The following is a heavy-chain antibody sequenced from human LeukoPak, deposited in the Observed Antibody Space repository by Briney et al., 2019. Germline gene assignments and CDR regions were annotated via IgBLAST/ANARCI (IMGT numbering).Heavy chain of an antibody. Sequence: ASVKVSCKASGYTFTRYDINWVRQATGQGLEWMGWMNPNSGNTGYAQKFQGRVIMTRNTSISTAYMELSSLRSEDTAVYYCARGGHNSGWIFDYWGQGTLVTVSS. CDR1: GYTFTRYD. D-gene: IGHD6-19*01. CDR3: ARGGHNSGWIFDY. CDR2: MNPNSGNT. J-gene: IGHJ4*02. V-gene: IGHV1-8*01.